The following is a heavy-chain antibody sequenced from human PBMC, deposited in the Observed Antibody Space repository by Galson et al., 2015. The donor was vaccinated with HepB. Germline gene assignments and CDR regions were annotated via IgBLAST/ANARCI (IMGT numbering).Heavy chain of an antibody. CDR1: GGTFSSYA. D-gene: IGHD2-2*01. J-gene: IGHJ4*02. Sequence: SVKVSCKASGGTFSSYAISWVRQAPGQGLEWMGRIIPILGIANYAQKFQGRVTITADKSTSTAYMELSSLRSEDTAVYYCARDRHQLLPDYWGQGTLVTVSS. CDR2: IIPILGIA. CDR3: ARDRHQLLPDY. V-gene: IGHV1-69*04.